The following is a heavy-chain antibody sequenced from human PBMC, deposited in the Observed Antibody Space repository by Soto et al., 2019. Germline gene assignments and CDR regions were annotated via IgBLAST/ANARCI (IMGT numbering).Heavy chain of an antibody. Sequence: ASVKVSCKASGHTFTGYYMHWVRQAPGQGLERMGWINPNSGGTNYAQKFQGRVTMTRDTSISKAYMELSRLRSDDTAVYYCARGARRRDRSGYLNYWGQGTLVTVSS. CDR2: INPNSGGT. CDR3: ARGARRRDRSGYLNY. CDR1: GHTFTGYY. J-gene: IGHJ4*02. D-gene: IGHD3-22*01. V-gene: IGHV1-2*02.